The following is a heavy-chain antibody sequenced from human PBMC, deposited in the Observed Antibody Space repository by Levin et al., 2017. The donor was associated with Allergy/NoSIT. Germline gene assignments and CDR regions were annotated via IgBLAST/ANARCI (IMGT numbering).Heavy chain of an antibody. Sequence: PGGSLRLSCAASGFTFSSYAMCWVRQAPGKGLEWVSGISNSGGSTYYADSVKGRFTISRDNTKNTLYLQMNSLRAEDTAVYYCANYGSGKRVFDYWGQGSLVTVSS. J-gene: IGHJ4*02. CDR3: ANYGSGKRVFDY. D-gene: IGHD3-10*01. V-gene: IGHV3-23*01. CDR2: ISNSGGST. CDR1: GFTFSSYA.